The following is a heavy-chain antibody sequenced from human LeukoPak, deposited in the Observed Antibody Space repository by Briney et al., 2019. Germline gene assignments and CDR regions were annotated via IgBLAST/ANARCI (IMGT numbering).Heavy chain of an antibody. D-gene: IGHD1-26*01. V-gene: IGHV3-23*01. CDR1: GFTFSSYA. J-gene: IGHJ4*02. CDR2: ISGSGGST. Sequence: GGSLRLSCAASGFTFSSYAMSWVRKAPGKGLEWVSGISGSGGSTYYADSVKGRFTFSRDNSKNMLYLQMNSLRAEDTAVYYCARRATVGAIELHFFDYWGQGTLVTVSS. CDR3: ARRATVGAIELHFFDY.